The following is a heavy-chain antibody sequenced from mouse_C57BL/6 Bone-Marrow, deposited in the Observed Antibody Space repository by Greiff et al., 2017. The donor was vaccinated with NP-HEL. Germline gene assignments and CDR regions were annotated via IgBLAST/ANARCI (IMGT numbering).Heavy chain of an antibody. V-gene: IGHV1-64*01. CDR2: IHPNSGST. D-gene: IGHD1-1*01. J-gene: IGHJ2*01. CDR1: GYTFTSYW. CDR3: ARRNGKRGPFDY. Sequence: QVQLQQPGAELVKPGASVKLSCKASGYTFTSYWMHWVKQRPGQGLEWIGMIHPNSGSTNYNEKFKSKATLTVDKSSSTAYMQLSSLTSEDSAVYYCARRNGKRGPFDYWGQGTTLTVSS.